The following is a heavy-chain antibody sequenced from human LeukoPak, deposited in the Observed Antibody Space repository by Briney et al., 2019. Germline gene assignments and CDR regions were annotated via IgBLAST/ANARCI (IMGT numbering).Heavy chain of an antibody. CDR2: IKHSGST. J-gene: IGHJ3*02. Sequence: SETLSLTCAVYGGSFSGYYWSWIRQPPGKGLEWIGEIKHSGSTNYNPSLKSRVTISVDTSKNQFSLRLSSVTAADTAVYYCARGGLMVYAVRVQIDAFDIWGQGTIVTVSS. D-gene: IGHD2-8*01. V-gene: IGHV4-34*01. CDR3: ARGGLMVYAVRVQIDAFDI. CDR1: GGSFSGYY.